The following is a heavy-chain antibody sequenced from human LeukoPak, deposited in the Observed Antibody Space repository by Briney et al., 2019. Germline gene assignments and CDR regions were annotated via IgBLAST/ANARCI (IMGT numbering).Heavy chain of an antibody. Sequence: GGSLRLSCTASGFTLRNYWMHWVRQVPGKRLVWVSRISGDGSVTNYADSVQGRFTVSRDNAKNILYLQIDSLRSEDTAVYYCARYSSSSGGASYYLDYWGHGTLVTVSS. CDR2: ISGDGSVT. CDR1: GFTLRNYW. V-gene: IGHV3-74*01. D-gene: IGHD6-6*01. J-gene: IGHJ4*01. CDR3: ARYSSSSGGASYYLDY.